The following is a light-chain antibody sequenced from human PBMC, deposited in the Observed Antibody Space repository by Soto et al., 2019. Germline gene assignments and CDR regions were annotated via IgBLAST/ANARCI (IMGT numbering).Light chain of an antibody. V-gene: IGKV1-27*01. CDR2: GIS. CDR3: QKYNTAPLT. CDR1: QSFSTY. Sequence: DFQMTQSPSSLSASVGDRVTTTCRASQSFSTYLAWYQQKPGKVPKLLISGISTLQSGVPSRFSGSGYGTEFTLTISNLQPEDVATYYCQKYNTAPLTFGGGTKVDIK. J-gene: IGKJ4*01.